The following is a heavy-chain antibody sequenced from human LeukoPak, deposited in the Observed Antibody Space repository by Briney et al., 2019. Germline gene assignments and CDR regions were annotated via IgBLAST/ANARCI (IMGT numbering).Heavy chain of an antibody. CDR2: INHSGST. Sequence: SKTLSLTCAVYGGSFSGYYWSWIRQPPGKGLEWIGEINHSGSTNYNPSLKSRVTISVDTSKNQFSLKLSSVTAADTAVYYCARAKLVGWFDPWGQGTLVTVSS. V-gene: IGHV4-34*01. D-gene: IGHD6-6*01. CDR3: ARAKLVGWFDP. J-gene: IGHJ5*02. CDR1: GGSFSGYY.